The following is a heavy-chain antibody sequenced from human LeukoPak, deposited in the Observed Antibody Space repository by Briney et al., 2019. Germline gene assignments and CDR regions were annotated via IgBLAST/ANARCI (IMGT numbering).Heavy chain of an antibody. CDR3: AREGVTIFGVGNRNWFDP. V-gene: IGHV1-69*04. D-gene: IGHD3-3*01. Sequence: ASVEVSCKASGGTFSSYFISWVRQAPGQGREWMGSIIPILGIANCAEKFQGGVTITADKSTSTVYVELRSLRCEDTAVYYCAREGVTIFGVGNRNWFDPWGQGTLVTVSS. CDR2: IIPILGIA. CDR1: GGTFSSYF. J-gene: IGHJ5*02.